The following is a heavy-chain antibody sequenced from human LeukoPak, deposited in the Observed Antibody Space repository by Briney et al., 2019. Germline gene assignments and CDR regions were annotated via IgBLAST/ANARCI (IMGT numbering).Heavy chain of an antibody. J-gene: IGHJ4*02. Sequence: SQTLSLTCAISGDSVSRDSIAWNWIRQSPSRGLEWLGRTYYKSAWYNDYAVSVKGRIIINPDASKNQFSLQLNSVTPEDTAVYYCARGTGWPQFDYWGQGSLVTVSS. CDR1: GDSVSRDSIA. D-gene: IGHD6-19*01. CDR2: TYYKSAWYN. V-gene: IGHV6-1*01. CDR3: ARGTGWPQFDY.